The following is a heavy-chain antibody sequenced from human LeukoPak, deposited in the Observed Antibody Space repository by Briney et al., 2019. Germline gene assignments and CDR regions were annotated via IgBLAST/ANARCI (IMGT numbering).Heavy chain of an antibody. CDR2: IYYTGST. D-gene: IGHD6-25*01. V-gene: IGHV4-59*02. Sequence: SETLSLTCTVSGGSVSSYYWSWIRQPPGKGLEWIGNIYYTGSTNYNPSLKSRVTISVDTSKNQFSLRLSSVTAADTAVYYCARPYSSGWRGAFDVWGQGTMVTVSS. CDR1: GGSVSSYY. CDR3: ARPYSSGWRGAFDV. J-gene: IGHJ3*01.